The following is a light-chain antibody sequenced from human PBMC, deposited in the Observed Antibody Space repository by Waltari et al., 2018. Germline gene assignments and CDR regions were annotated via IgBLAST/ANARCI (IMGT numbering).Light chain of an antibody. CDR3: ATWDDSLTNYV. CDR2: SNY. V-gene: IGLV1-47*01. Sequence: QSVMTQPPSASGTPGQTVTISCSGGTSNIGSNYVYWYQHPPGTSPKLTVYSNYQRPSGVPDRFSGSKSGASASLAISGLQSEDEGDYYCATWDDSLTNYVFGTGTKVTV. CDR1: TSNIGSNY. J-gene: IGLJ1*01.